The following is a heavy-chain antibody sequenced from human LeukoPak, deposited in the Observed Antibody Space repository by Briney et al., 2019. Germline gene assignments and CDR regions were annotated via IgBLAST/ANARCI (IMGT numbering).Heavy chain of an antibody. CDR1: GFTFSSYA. V-gene: IGHV3-23*01. D-gene: IGHD1-7*01. J-gene: IGHJ4*02. Sequence: GGSLRLSCAASGFTFSSYAMSWVRQAPGKGLEWVSAISGSGGSTYYADSVKGRFTISRDNSKNTLYLQMNSLRAEDTAVYYCAKTQRITGTTEFVRSSYFDYWGQGTLVTVSS. CDR2: ISGSGGST. CDR3: AKTQRITGTTEFVRSSYFDY.